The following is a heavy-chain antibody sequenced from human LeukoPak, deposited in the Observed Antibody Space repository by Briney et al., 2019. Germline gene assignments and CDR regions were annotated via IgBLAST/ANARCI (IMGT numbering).Heavy chain of an antibody. D-gene: IGHD2-2*01. CDR3: ARDIVVVPAAPCLGYFDL. CDR2: IYYSGST. Sequence: SETLSLTCTVSGGSISSSSYYWGWIRQPPGKGLEWIGSIYYSGSTYYNPSLKSRVTISVDTSKNQFSLKLSSVTAADTAVYYCARDIVVVPAAPCLGYFDLWGRGTLVTVSS. V-gene: IGHV4-39*02. CDR1: GGSISSSSYY. J-gene: IGHJ2*01.